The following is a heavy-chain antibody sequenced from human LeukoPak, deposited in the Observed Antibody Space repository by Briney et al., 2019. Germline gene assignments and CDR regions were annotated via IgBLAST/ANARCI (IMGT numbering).Heavy chain of an antibody. CDR3: ARGSRGYYDILTGYSTSYYFDY. Sequence: SETLSLTCTVSGGSISSGSYYWSWIRQPAGKGLEWIGRIYTSGSTNYNPSLKSRVTISVDTSKNQFSLKLSSVTAADTAVYYCARGSRGYYDILTGYSTSYYFDYWGQGTLVTVSS. D-gene: IGHD3-9*01. CDR2: IYTSGST. CDR1: GGSISSGSYY. J-gene: IGHJ4*02. V-gene: IGHV4-61*02.